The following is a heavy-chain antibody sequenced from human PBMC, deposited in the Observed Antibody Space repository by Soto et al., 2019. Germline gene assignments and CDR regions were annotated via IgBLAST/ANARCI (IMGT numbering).Heavy chain of an antibody. J-gene: IGHJ5*02. V-gene: IGHV4-59*01. CDR3: ARAPPALSIEL. CDR2: IYHSGST. D-gene: IGHD2-2*01. Sequence: PSETLSLTCTVSVGSISGFYWSWIRQPPGKGLEWIGYIYHSGSTNYNPSLQSRVTISLDTSSNKFSLGLRSVTAADAAVYYCARAPPALSIELWGQGTLVTVSS. CDR1: VGSISGFY.